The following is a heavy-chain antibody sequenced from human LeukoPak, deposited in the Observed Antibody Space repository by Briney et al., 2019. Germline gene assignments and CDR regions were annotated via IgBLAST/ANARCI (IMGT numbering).Heavy chain of an antibody. D-gene: IGHD6-19*01. V-gene: IGHV4-59*01. CDR1: DYSISRDF. Sequence: SETLSLTCTASDYSISRDFWTWIRQPPGKGLEWIGYIRYSGRTEYNPSLKSRVTISIQTSKNQFSLKPTSVTAADTAIYYCARLPDVSGWPFDYWGQGILVTVSS. CDR3: ARLPDVSGWPFDY. J-gene: IGHJ4*02. CDR2: IRYSGRT.